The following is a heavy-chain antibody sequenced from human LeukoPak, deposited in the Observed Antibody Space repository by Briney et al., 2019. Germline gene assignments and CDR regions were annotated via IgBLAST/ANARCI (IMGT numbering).Heavy chain of an antibody. D-gene: IGHD3-16*01. Sequence: PSETLSLTCTVSGYSISSGYYWGWIRQPPGKGLEWIGSIYHSGSTYYNPPLKSRVTISVDTSKNQFSLKLSSVTAADTGVYYCARELRRGSFDYWGQGTLVTVSS. CDR3: ARELRRGSFDY. CDR2: IYHSGST. J-gene: IGHJ4*02. CDR1: GYSISSGYY. V-gene: IGHV4-38-2*02.